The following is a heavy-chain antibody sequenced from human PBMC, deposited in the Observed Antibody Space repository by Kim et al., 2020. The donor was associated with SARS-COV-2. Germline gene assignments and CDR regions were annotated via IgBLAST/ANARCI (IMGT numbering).Heavy chain of an antibody. CDR2: IIPILGIA. CDR1: GGTFSSYA. D-gene: IGHD5-12*01. CDR3: ARDGWCNGYICSGVNY. Sequence: SVKVSCKASGGTFSSYAISWVRQAPGQGLEWMGRIIPILGIANYAQKFQGRVTITADKSTSTAYMELSSLRSEDTAVYYCARDGWCNGYICSGVNYWGQGTLVTVSS. J-gene: IGHJ4*02. V-gene: IGHV1-69*04.